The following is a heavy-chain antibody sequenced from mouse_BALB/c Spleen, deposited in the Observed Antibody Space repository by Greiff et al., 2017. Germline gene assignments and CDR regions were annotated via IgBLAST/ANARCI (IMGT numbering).Heavy chain of an antibody. V-gene: IGHV1-67*01. J-gene: IGHJ4*01. CDR1: GYTFTDYA. CDR2: ISTYSGNT. CDR3: ARGDGNSYEGAMDY. Sequence: QVQLQQSGPELVRPGVSVKISCTGSGYTFTDYAMHWVKQSHAKSLEWIGVISTYSGNTNYNQKVKGKATMTVDKSTSTSYMELARVTSEDSAIYYCARGDGNSYEGAMDYWGQGTSVTVSS. D-gene: IGHD1-1*01.